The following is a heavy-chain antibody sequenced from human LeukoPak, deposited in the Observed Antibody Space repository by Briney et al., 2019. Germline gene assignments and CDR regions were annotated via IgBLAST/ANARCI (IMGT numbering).Heavy chain of an antibody. Sequence: GGSLRLSCAASGFTFSSHWMSWVRQAPGKGLEWVANIKQDGSEKYYVDSVKGRFTISRDNAKNSLYLQMNSLRAEDTAVYYCARDLISGDWTWDIWGQGTMVTVSS. CDR1: GFTFSSHW. CDR2: IKQDGSEK. J-gene: IGHJ3*02. V-gene: IGHV3-7*01. D-gene: IGHD2-21*02. CDR3: ARDLISGDWTWDI.